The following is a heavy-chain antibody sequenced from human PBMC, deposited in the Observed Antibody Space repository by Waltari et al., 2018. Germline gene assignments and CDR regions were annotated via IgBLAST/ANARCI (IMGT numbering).Heavy chain of an antibody. CDR3: AGGPGTYWSGLLDY. CDR1: GLTFSKIW. J-gene: IGHJ4*02. D-gene: IGHD3-3*01. Sequence: EVQLVESGGTLVKPGGSLRLSCEVSGLTFSKIWLSWVRQAPGKGLELVGRIKSKIDGWSTDYAATVSGRFSISRDDSKNMLFLEMNSLKTEDTAVYYCAGGPGTYWSGLLDYWGQGAQVTVSS. V-gene: IGHV3-15*02. CDR2: IKSKIDGWST.